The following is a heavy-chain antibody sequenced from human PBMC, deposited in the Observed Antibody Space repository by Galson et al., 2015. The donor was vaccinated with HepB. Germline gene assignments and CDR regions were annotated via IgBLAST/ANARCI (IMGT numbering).Heavy chain of an antibody. J-gene: IGHJ3*02. CDR1: GYTLTELS. V-gene: IGHV1-24*01. Sequence: SVKVSCKVSGYTLTELSMHWVRQAPGKGLEWMGGFDPEDGETIYAQKFQGRVTMTEDTSTDTAYMELSSLRSEDTAVYYCATVARDYYDSSGYNEAFDIWGQGTMVTASS. D-gene: IGHD3-22*01. CDR2: FDPEDGET. CDR3: ATVARDYYDSSGYNEAFDI.